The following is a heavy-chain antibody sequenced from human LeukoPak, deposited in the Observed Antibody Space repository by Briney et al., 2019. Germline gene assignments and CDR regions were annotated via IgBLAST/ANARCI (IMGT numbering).Heavy chain of an antibody. CDR3: ARGETTRLEVFDY. CDR1: GYTFTGHY. Sequence: ASVKVSCKASGYTFTGHYIHWVRQVPGHGLEWMGWINPKSGDTKYAQNFQGWVTMTRESSITTAFMELSRLTSDDTAVYYCARGETTRLEVFDYWGQGALVTVSS. J-gene: IGHJ4*02. CDR2: INPKSGDT. V-gene: IGHV1-2*04. D-gene: IGHD1-1*01.